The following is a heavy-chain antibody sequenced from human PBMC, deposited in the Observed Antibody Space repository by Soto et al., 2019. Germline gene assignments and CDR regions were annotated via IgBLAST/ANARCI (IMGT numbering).Heavy chain of an antibody. CDR1: GFTFGTYA. Sequence: EVQLLESGEDLVQPGGSLRLSCVASGFTFGTYAMNWVRQAPGKGLEWVSAISSGGGSTYYADSVKGRFTVSRDNSKNTLYLQMNSLRAEDTAVYYCAKAPVMAASVVPPDYWGQGTLVTVSS. CDR2: ISSGGGST. D-gene: IGHD6-13*01. CDR3: AKAPVMAASVVPPDY. J-gene: IGHJ4*02. V-gene: IGHV3-23*01.